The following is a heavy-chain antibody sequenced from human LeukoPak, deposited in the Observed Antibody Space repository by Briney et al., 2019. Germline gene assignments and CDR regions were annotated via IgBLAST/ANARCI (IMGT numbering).Heavy chain of an antibody. J-gene: IGHJ4*02. D-gene: IGHD2-15*01. CDR2: ISSSGST. V-gene: IGHV4-39*01. Sequence: PSETLSFTCTVSGGSISSSSYYWGWSRQPPGEGLEWIGSISSSGSTYYNPSLKSRVTISIDTSKNQFSLKLSSVTAADTAVYYCARRMVAATPGHYWGQGTLVTISS. CDR3: ARRMVAATPGHY. CDR1: GGSISSSSYY.